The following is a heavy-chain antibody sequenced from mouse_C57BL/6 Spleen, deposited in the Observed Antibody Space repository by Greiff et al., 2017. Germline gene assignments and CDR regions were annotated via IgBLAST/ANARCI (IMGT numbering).Heavy chain of an antibody. J-gene: IGHJ3*01. CDR1: GFSLSTFGMG. CDR3: ARRGEFITVVSPAWFAY. D-gene: IGHD1-1*01. Sequence: QVTLKVSGPGILQPSQTLSLTCSFSGFSLSTFGMGVGWIRQPSGKGLEWLAHIWRDDDKYYNTALKSRLPISKDTSNNYVFLKCGNVDTADSATYSCARRGEFITVVSPAWFAYWGQGTLVTVSA. V-gene: IGHV8-8*01. CDR2: IWRDDDK.